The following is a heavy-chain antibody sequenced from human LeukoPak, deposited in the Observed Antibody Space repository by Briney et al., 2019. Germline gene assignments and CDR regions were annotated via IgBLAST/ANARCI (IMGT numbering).Heavy chain of an antibody. V-gene: IGHV6-1*01. CDR1: GDSVSSNSAA. D-gene: IGHD3-22*01. CDR3: ARGGYDSSGYEDWFDP. J-gene: IGHJ5*02. Sequence: SQTLSLTCVISGDSVSSNSAAWSWIRQSPSRGLEWLGRTYYRSKWYNDYAVSVKSRMTITPDTSKNQFSLQLNSVTPEDTAVYYCARGGYDSSGYEDWFDPWGQGTLVTVSS. CDR2: TYYRSKWYN.